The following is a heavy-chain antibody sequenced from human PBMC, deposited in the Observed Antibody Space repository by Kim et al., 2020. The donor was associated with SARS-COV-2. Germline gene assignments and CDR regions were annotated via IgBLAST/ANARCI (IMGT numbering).Heavy chain of an antibody. V-gene: IGHV4-39*02. J-gene: IGHJ4*02. CDR1: GGSISSSSYY. Sequence: SETLSLTCTVSGGSISSSSYYWGWIRQPPGKGLEWIGSIYYSGSTYYNPSLKSRVTISVDTSKNQFSLKLSSVTAADTAVYYCARESGRQQLRVDYWGQGTLVTVSS. CDR3: ARESGRQQLRVDY. D-gene: IGHD6-13*01. CDR2: IYYSGST.